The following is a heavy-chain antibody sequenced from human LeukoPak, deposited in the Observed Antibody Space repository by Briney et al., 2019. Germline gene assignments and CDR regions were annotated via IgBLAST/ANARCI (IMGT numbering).Heavy chain of an antibody. CDR1: GGTFSSYA. Sequence: ASVKVSCKASGGTFSSYAISWVRQAPGQGLEWMGRIIPIFGTANYAQKFQGRVTITTDESTSTAYIELSSLRSEDTAVYYCARGVQLDYYYYYMDVWGKGTTVTVSS. D-gene: IGHD5-18*01. J-gene: IGHJ6*03. CDR2: IIPIFGTA. V-gene: IGHV1-69*05. CDR3: ARGVQLDYYYYYMDV.